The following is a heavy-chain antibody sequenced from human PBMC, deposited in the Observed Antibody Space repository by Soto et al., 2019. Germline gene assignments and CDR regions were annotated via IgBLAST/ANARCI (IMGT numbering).Heavy chain of an antibody. CDR1: GGSISSGDYY. D-gene: IGHD1-1*01. V-gene: IGHV4-30-4*01. J-gene: IGHJ4*02. Sequence: LSLTCTVSGGSISSGDYYWSWILQPPGKGLEWIGYIYYSGSTYYNPSLKSRVTISVDTSKNQFSLKLSSVTAADTAVYYCARVLISWNDADYWGQGTLVTVSS. CDR2: IYYSGST. CDR3: ARVLISWNDADY.